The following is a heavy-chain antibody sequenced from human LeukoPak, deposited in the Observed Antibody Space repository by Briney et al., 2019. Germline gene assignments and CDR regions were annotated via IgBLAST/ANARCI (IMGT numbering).Heavy chain of an antibody. V-gene: IGHV3-30*18. Sequence: PGRSLRLSCAASGFAFSSYGMHWVRQAPGKGLEWVAVISYDGSNEYYADSVKGRFTISRDNSKNTLYLQMNSLRAEDTAVYYCAKGDKEWLRSPIDYWGQGTLVTVSS. CDR1: GFAFSSYG. D-gene: IGHD5-12*01. CDR2: ISYDGSNE. CDR3: AKGDKEWLRSPIDY. J-gene: IGHJ4*02.